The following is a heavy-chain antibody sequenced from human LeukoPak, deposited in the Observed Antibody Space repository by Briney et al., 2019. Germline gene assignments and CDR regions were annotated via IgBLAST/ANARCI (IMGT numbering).Heavy chain of an antibody. Sequence: ASVKVSCKASGYTFTSYDINWVRQATGQGLEWMGWMNPNSGNTGYAQKFQGRVTITRNTSISTAYMELSSLRSEDTAVYYCARGSNWGFWGGIDWFDPWGQGTLVTVSS. J-gene: IGHJ5*02. CDR3: ARGSNWGFWGGIDWFDP. CDR2: MNPNSGNT. CDR1: GYTFTSYD. D-gene: IGHD7-27*01. V-gene: IGHV1-8*03.